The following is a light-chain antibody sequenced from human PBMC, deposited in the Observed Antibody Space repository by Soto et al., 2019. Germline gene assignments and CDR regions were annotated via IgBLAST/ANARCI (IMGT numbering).Light chain of an antibody. CDR1: ASDVGAYDY. CDR2: EVR. CDR3: SSSTSSSTLV. Sequence: QSALTQPASVSGSPGQSITISCTGTASDVGAYDYVSWYQHHPGKPPKLLIFEVRDRPSGVSNRFSGSKSGNTASLTISGLQPEDEADYFCSSSTSSSTLVFGPVTKVTVL. J-gene: IGLJ1*01. V-gene: IGLV2-14*01.